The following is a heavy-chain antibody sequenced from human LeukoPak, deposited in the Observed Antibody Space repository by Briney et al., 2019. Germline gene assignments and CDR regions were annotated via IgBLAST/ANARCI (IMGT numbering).Heavy chain of an antibody. CDR1: GGSISSYY. CDR3: ARHGRGHLSLPH. V-gene: IGHV4-59*08. J-gene: IGHJ4*02. D-gene: IGHD3/OR15-3a*01. CDR2: IYYSGST. Sequence: SETLSLTCTVSGGSISSYYLTWIRQPPGKGLEWIGYIYYSGSTNYNPSLKSRITISIDTSKNQFPLKLSSVTAADTAVYYCARHGRGHLSLPHWGQGTLVTVSS.